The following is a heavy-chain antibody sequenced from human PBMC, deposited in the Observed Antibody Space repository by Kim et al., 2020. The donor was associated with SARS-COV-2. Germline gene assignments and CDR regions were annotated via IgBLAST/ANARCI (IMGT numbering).Heavy chain of an antibody. Sequence: SETLSLTCAVYGGSFSGYYWSWIRQPPGKGLEWIGEINHSGSTNYNPSLKSRVTISVDTSKNQFSLKLSSVTAADTAVYYCARGGRAAAGPISDYWGQGTLVTVSS. J-gene: IGHJ4*02. V-gene: IGHV4-34*01. CDR2: INHSGST. CDR1: GGSFSGYY. D-gene: IGHD6-13*01. CDR3: ARGGRAAAGPISDY.